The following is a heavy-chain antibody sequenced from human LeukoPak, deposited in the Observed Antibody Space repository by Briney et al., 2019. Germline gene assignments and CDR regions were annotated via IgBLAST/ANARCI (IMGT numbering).Heavy chain of an antibody. J-gene: IGHJ4*02. Sequence: SETLSLPCTVSGYSISIGYYWGWIRQPPGKGLEWIGSIYHSGSTYYNPSLKSRVTISVDTSKNQFSLKLSSVTAADTAVYYCAREGGGGITMIVVYFDYWGQGTLVTVSS. CDR2: IYHSGST. D-gene: IGHD3-22*01. CDR3: AREGGGGITMIVVYFDY. CDR1: GYSISIGYY. V-gene: IGHV4-38-2*02.